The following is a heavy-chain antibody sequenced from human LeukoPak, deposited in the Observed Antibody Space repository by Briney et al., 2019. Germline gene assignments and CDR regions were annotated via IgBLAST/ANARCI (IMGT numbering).Heavy chain of an antibody. V-gene: IGHV4-39*07. D-gene: IGHD3-22*01. Sequence: SETLSLTCAVSGGSISSNSYYWGWIRQPPGTGLEWIGSIYYSGSTYYNPSLKSRVTISVDTSKNQFSLKLSSVTAADTAVYYCACEYYYDSSGYYPLAHWGQGTLVTVSS. CDR1: GGSISSNSYY. CDR2: IYYSGST. CDR3: ACEYYYDSSGYYPLAH. J-gene: IGHJ4*02.